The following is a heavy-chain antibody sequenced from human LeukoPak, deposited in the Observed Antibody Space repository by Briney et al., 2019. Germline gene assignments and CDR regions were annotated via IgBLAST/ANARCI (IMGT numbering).Heavy chain of an antibody. V-gene: IGHV4-4*07. D-gene: IGHD2-2*01. CDR3: ARGRPRYCSSTSCGRAWFDP. J-gene: IGHJ5*02. Sequence: PSETLSLTCTVSGGSISSYYWSWIRQPAGKGLEWIGRIYTSGSTNYNPSLKSRVTISVDTSKNQFSLKLSSVTAADTAVYYCARGRPRYCSSTSCGRAWFDPWGQGTLVTVSS. CDR2: IYTSGST. CDR1: GGSISSYY.